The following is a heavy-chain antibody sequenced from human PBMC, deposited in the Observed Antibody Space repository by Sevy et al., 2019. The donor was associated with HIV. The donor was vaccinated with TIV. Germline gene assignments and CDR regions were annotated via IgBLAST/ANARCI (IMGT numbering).Heavy chain of an antibody. Sequence: GGSLRLSCAASGFDFSSYAMGWVRQAPGKGLEWVSTISGSGYNTHYADSVKGRFTISRDNSKSILYLHMNSLRAEDTATYYCDWADFWGQGTLVTVSS. J-gene: IGHJ4*02. CDR3: DWADF. CDR2: ISGSGYNT. CDR1: GFDFSSYA. D-gene: IGHD7-27*01. V-gene: IGHV3-23*01.